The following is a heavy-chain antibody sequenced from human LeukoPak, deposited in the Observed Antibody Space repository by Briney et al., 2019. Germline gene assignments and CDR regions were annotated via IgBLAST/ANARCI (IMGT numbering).Heavy chain of an antibody. V-gene: IGHV6-1*01. Sequence: SQTLSLTCAISGDSVSSYTAAWNWIRQSPSRGLEWLGRTYYRSKWYNDYGESVKSRITIDPDTTKNQFSQQVNSVTPEDTAVYYCARDGWPAFDYWGQGTLVTVSS. J-gene: IGHJ4*02. CDR2: TYYRSKWYN. CDR3: ARDGWPAFDY. CDR1: GDSVSSYTAA. D-gene: IGHD2-15*01.